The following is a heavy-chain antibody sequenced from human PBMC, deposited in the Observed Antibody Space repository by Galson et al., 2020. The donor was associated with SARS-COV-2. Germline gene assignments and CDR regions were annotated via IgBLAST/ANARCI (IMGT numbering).Heavy chain of an antibody. Sequence: GGSLRLSCAASGFTFSSYWMHWVRQAPGKGLVWVSRIYSEGSSTSYADSVKGRFTISGDNAKNTLYLQMNSLRAEDTAVYYCARGDMGNDYFDYWGQGTRVTVSS. J-gene: IGHJ4*02. CDR1: GFTFSSYW. CDR2: IYSEGSST. V-gene: IGHV3-74*01. D-gene: IGHD7-27*01. CDR3: ARGDMGNDYFDY.